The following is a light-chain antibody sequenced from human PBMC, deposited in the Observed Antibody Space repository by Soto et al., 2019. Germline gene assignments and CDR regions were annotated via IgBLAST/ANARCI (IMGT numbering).Light chain of an antibody. CDR2: SSD. CDR1: SSNIGSNT. CDR3: AASHDSRNGWV. J-gene: IGLJ3*02. Sequence: QSVLTQPPSMSETPGQRVTISCSGSSSNIGSNTVNWYQQLPGTAPKLLIYSSDQRPSGVTDRVSGSKSGTSASLAISGLQPEDEADYYCAASHDSRNGWVFGGGTKLTVL. V-gene: IGLV1-44*01.